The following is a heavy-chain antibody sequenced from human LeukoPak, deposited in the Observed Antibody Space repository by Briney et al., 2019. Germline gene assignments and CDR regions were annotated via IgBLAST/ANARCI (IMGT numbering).Heavy chain of an antibody. V-gene: IGHV1-2*02. D-gene: IGHD3-10*01. CDR2: IDPNSGGT. Sequence: GASLKVSCRASGYTFTAHYIHWVRQAPGQGLEWMGGIDPNSGGTNYAQKFLGSVTMTGDTSINTAFMELSRLRSDDTAIYYCARGRGTTMVRGVITNYFDLWGRGSLVTVSS. CDR1: GYTFTAHY. J-gene: IGHJ2*01. CDR3: ARGRGTTMVRGVITNYFDL.